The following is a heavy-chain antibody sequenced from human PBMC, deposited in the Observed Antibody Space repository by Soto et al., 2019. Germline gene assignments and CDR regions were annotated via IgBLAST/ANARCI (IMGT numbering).Heavy chain of an antibody. CDR1: GGSYIGYY. D-gene: IGHD3-3*01. Sequence: SETLSHTCGVYGGSYIGYYSRWIRQPPGTESEWTGVINHSGSTNYNPSLKSRVTISVDTSKNQFSLKLSSVTAADTAVYYCAREVIFGVVIGPANWFDPWGQGTPVTGSS. V-gene: IGHV4-34*01. CDR2: INHSGST. J-gene: IGHJ5*02. CDR3: AREVIFGVVIGPANWFDP.